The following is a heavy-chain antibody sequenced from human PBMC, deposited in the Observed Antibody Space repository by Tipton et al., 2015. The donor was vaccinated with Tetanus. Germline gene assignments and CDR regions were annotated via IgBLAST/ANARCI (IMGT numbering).Heavy chain of an antibody. CDR3: ARIGWLQQNKPAFDI. Sequence: TLSLTCTVSGGSISSYYWTWIRQPPGRGLEWIGYVHYSGSPNYSPSLRSRVTLSVDTSKNQFSLKLSSVTAADTAVYYCARIGWLQQNKPAFDIWGQGTVVTVSS. D-gene: IGHD6-19*01. J-gene: IGHJ3*02. V-gene: IGHV4-59*01. CDR1: GGSISSYY. CDR2: VHYSGSP.